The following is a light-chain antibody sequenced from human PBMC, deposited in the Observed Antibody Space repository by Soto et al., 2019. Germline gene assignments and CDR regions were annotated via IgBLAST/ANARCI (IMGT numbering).Light chain of an antibody. V-gene: IGLV1-40*01. J-gene: IGLJ1*01. Sequence: QSVLTQPPSVSGAPGQRVTISCTGSSSSIGAGYDVNWYQQLPGTAPKFLIFGNSNRPSGVPDRFSGSKSGTSASLAITGLQAEDEADYYCQSYDSSLSGYVFGTGTKVTV. CDR1: SSSIGAGYD. CDR3: QSYDSSLSGYV. CDR2: GNS.